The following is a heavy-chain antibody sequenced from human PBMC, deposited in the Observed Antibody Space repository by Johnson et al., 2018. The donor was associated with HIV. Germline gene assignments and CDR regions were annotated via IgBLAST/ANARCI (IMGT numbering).Heavy chain of an antibody. CDR1: GFTFSNYG. D-gene: IGHD2-21*02. V-gene: IGHV3-30*02. J-gene: IGHJ3*02. CDR3: ARKVVTADDAFDI. Sequence: QVQLVESGGGVVQSGGSLRLSCTASGFTFSNYGIHWVRQTPGKGLEWVAFIRSDESNKYYADSVKGRFTISRDKSKSTVYLHMTSLRTEDAALYYCARKVVTADDAFDIWGQGTMVTVSS. CDR2: IRSDESNK.